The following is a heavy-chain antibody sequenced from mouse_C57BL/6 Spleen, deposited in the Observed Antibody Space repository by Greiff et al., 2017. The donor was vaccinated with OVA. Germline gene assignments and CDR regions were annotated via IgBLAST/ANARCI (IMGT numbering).Heavy chain of an antibody. Sequence: QVQLQQPGAELVKPGASVKLSCKASGYTFPSYWMPWVKQRPGPGLEWIGMIHPNSGSTNYNEKFKSKATLTVDKSSSTAYMQLSSLTSEDSAVYYCARSAYAMDYWGQGTSVTVSA. CDR2: IHPNSGST. CDR3: ARSAYAMDY. V-gene: IGHV1-64*01. J-gene: IGHJ4*01. CDR1: GYTFPSYW.